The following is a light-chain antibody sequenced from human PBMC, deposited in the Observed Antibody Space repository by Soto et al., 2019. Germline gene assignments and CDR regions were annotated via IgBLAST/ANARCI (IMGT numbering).Light chain of an antibody. CDR1: SSDVGGYNY. J-gene: IGLJ1*01. CDR3: SSYTSSSTLAV. CDR2: DVS. V-gene: IGLV2-14*01. Sequence: QSALTQPASVSGSPGQSITISCTGTSSDVGGYNYVSWYQQHPGKAPKLMIYDVSIRPSGVSNRFSGSKSGNTASLTISGLQAEDEADYYCSSYTSSSTLAVFGTWTKLTVL.